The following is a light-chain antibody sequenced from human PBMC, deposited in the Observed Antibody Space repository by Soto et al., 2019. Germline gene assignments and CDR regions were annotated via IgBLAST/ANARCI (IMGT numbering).Light chain of an antibody. J-gene: IGKJ5*01. V-gene: IGKV1-9*01. CDR2: GAS. CDR3: QHYLNYPIT. Sequence: DIHLSQSPSFLSASVGDSVTITCRASQGIFSYLAWYQQKPGKAPELLIYGASTLQSGVPSRFSGRGSGKEFTLTISNLQAEDVATYYCQHYLNYPITFGQGTRLEIK. CDR1: QGIFSY.